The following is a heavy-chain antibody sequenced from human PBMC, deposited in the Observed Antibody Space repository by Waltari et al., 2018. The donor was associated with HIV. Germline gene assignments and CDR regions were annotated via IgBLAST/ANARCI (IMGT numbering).Heavy chain of an antibody. CDR1: REVFTNFS. CDR3: AASPERPGFEAPLFFFDY. V-gene: IGHV1-69*14. J-gene: IGHJ4*02. Sequence: VQLVQSGAEMKKPGSSVRVSCKFSREVFTNFSFTWLSLPPGQRPAWMAEITPGVGTTDDARKFRGRVTLSADKSASTIYMDLRSLSSGDTAVYYCAASPERPGFEAPLFFFDYWGQGTLITVSS. CDR2: ITPGVGTT. D-gene: IGHD5-12*01.